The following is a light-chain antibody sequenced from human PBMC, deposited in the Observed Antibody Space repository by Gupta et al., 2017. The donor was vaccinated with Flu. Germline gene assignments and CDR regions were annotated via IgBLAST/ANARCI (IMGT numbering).Light chain of an antibody. V-gene: IGKV4-1*01. CDR1: QSVLYSSNNKNY. CDR2: WAS. J-gene: IGKJ2*03. Sequence: DIVMTQSPDSLAVSLGERATINCKSSQSVLYSSNNKNYVAWYQQKPGQPPKLLIYWASTRESGVPDRFSGSGSGTDFTLTISSLQAEDVAVYYCQQYDSTPYSFGQGTKLEIK. CDR3: QQYDSTPYS.